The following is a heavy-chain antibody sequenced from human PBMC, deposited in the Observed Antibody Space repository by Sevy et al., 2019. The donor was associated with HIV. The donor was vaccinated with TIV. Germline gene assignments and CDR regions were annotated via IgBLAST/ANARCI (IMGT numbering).Heavy chain of an antibody. D-gene: IGHD3-10*01. J-gene: IGHJ6*02. Sequence: GGSLRLSCAVSGFNFAIYGFHWVRQAPGKGLEWVANTRHDETAKYYVDSVKGRFTVSRDNSKNTVFLQMNSLTPDDTGTYYCARDGVYYGIDVWGLGTTVTVSS. CDR1: GFNFAIYG. V-gene: IGHV3-30*02. CDR2: TRHDETAK. CDR3: ARDGVYYGIDV.